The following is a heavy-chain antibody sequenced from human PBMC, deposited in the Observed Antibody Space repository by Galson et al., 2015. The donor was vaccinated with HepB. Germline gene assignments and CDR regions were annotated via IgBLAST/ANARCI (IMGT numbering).Heavy chain of an antibody. CDR2: TSYDGSNK. Sequence: SLRLSCAASGFTFSSYGMHWVRQAPGKGLEWVAVTSYDGSNKYYADSLKGRFTISRDNSKNTLYLQMNSLRAEDTAVYYCANGVATIFGVAGLDAFDIWGQGTMVTVSS. V-gene: IGHV3-30*18. D-gene: IGHD3-3*01. J-gene: IGHJ3*02. CDR3: ANGVATIFGVAGLDAFDI. CDR1: GFTFSSYG.